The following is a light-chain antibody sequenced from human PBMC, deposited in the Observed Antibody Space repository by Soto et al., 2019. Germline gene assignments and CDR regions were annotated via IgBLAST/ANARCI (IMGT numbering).Light chain of an antibody. J-gene: IGKJ4*01. V-gene: IGKV3-15*01. Sequence: EIVMTQSPATLSVSPGERATLSCRASQSVSSNLAWYQQKPGQAPRLLIYGASTRATGTPAWFTGSGSGTEFTLTISGLQSEDFAVYYCQQYNSWPLTFGGGTKVEIK. CDR1: QSVSSN. CDR2: GAS. CDR3: QQYNSWPLT.